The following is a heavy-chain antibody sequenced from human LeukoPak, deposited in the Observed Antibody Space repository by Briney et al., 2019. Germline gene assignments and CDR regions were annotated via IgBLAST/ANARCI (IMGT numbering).Heavy chain of an antibody. CDR3: ARDVDCSSTSCNVFAFDI. J-gene: IGHJ3*02. CDR1: GYSISSGYY. Sequence: SETLSLTCVVSGYSISSGYYWGWIRQPPGKGLEWIGSIYQSGSTYYNPSLKSRVTISLDTSKNQFSLKLSSVTAADTAVYYCARDVDCSSTSCNVFAFDIWGQGTMVTVPS. D-gene: IGHD2-2*01. CDR2: IYQSGST. V-gene: IGHV4-38-2*02.